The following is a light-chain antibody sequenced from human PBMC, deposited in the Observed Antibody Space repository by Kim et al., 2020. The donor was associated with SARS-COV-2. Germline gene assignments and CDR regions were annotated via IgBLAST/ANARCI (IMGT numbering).Light chain of an antibody. Sequence: SYELTQPPSVSVAPGKTARVTCEGNKIGGKSVHWYQQKPGQAPVLVIYYDSARPSGIPERFSGSNSGNTATLTISRVEAGDEADYYCQVWDSSSEHYVFGGGTRVSVL. CDR1: KIGGKS. CDR2: YDS. V-gene: IGLV3-21*04. CDR3: QVWDSSSEHYV. J-gene: IGLJ1*01.